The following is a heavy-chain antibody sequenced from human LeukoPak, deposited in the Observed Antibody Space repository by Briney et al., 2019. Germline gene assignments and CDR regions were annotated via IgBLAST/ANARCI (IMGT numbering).Heavy chain of an antibody. Sequence: GGSLRLSCGASGFMLKDYAMNWVRQAPGKGPEWVSSINGDSTYRYYVDSVRGRFTIYRDNAKSALYLEMCSLRVEDTAVYYCARDSGKPYHYYYLDAWGTGTTVTVSS. CDR1: GFMLKDYA. J-gene: IGHJ6*03. CDR2: INGDSTYR. D-gene: IGHD3-16*02. CDR3: ARDSGKPYHYYYLDA. V-gene: IGHV3-21*01.